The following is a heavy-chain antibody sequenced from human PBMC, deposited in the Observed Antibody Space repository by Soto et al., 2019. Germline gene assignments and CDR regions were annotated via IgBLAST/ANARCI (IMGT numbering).Heavy chain of an antibody. J-gene: IGHJ6*02. CDR3: ARTMVRGVTYGMDV. V-gene: IGHV5-51*01. Sequence: VDSRKISWKGSGYSFTSYWIVWVRQMPGKGLEWIGIIYPGDSDTRYSPSFQGQVTISSEKAISTAYLQWSSLKASDTAMYYCARTMVRGVTYGMDVWGQGPTVTVS. CDR1: GYSFTSYW. CDR2: IYPGDSDT. D-gene: IGHD3-10*01.